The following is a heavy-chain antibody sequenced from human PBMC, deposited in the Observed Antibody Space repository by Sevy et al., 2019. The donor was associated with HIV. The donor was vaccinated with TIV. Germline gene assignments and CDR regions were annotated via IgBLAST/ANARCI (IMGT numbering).Heavy chain of an antibody. CDR1: GFTFNSYA. V-gene: IGHV3-23*01. J-gene: IGHJ4*02. CDR3: AKGYCSGGICYHFDY. D-gene: IGHD2-15*01. CDR2: ISGSGDST. Sequence: GGSLRLSCAASGFTFNSYAMSWVRQAPGRGLEWVSAISGSGDSTYYADSVKGRFTISRDNSKNTLYLQMNSLRAEDTAIYYCAKGYCSGGICYHFDYWGQGTLVTVSS.